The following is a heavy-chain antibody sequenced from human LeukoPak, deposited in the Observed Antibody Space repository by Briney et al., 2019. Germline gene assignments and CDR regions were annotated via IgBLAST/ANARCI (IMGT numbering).Heavy chain of an antibody. D-gene: IGHD5/OR15-5a*01. CDR2: IYHSGST. CDR1: GGSITGSHW. V-gene: IGHV4-4*02. J-gene: IGHJ4*02. CDR3: ATRYSVWPK. Sequence: SETLSLTCAVSGGSITGSHWCWWTWVRQPPGKGLEWIGEIYHSGSTNYNPSLKSRLTISLDKSNNQFSLTLTSVTAADTAMYYCATRYSVWPKWGPGTLVTVSS.